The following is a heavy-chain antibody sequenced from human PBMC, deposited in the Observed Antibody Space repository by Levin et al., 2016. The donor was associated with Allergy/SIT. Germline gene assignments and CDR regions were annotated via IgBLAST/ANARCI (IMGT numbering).Heavy chain of an antibody. Sequence: SETLSLTCTVSGGSDSSDVYYWTWIRHLPGKGLQWIANIDDSGRTSYNPSLKSRLSMSADTSKKQFSLKMTSVTAADTAVYYCARHYTYDTPTYQEDAFDVWGQGTTVTVSS. CDR2: IDDSGRT. D-gene: IGHD3-22*01. CDR1: GGSDSSDVYY. CDR3: ARHYTYDTPTYQEDAFDV. V-gene: IGHV4-31*03. J-gene: IGHJ3*01.